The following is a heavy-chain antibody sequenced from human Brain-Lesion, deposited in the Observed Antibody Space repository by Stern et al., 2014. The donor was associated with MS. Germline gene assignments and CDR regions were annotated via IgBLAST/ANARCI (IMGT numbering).Heavy chain of an antibody. CDR3: ATLSPGAGGNYYRHFDY. CDR1: GYTLTELS. V-gene: IGHV1-24*01. D-gene: IGHD1-26*01. CDR2: FDPEDGET. J-gene: IGHJ4*02. Sequence: QMQLVQSGAEVKKPGASVKVSRKVSGYTLTELSMHWVRQAPRKGLEWMGGFDPEDGETIYAQKFQGRVTMTEDTSTDTAYIELSSLRSEDTAVYYCATLSPGAGGNYYRHFDYWGQGTLVTVSS.